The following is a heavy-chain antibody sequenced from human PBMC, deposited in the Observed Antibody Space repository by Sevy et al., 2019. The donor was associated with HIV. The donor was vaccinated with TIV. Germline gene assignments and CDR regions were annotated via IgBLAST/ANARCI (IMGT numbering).Heavy chain of an antibody. CDR2: ISGSGGST. V-gene: IGHV3-23*01. Sequence: GGSLRLSCAASGFTFSSYAMSWVRQAPGKGLEWVSAISGSGGSTYYADSVKGRFTISRDNSKNTLYLQMNSLRAEDTAVYYCAKLLTYIVVVPAAIESHADYWGQGTLVTVSS. J-gene: IGHJ4*02. D-gene: IGHD2-2*02. CDR1: GFTFSSYA. CDR3: AKLLTYIVVVPAAIESHADY.